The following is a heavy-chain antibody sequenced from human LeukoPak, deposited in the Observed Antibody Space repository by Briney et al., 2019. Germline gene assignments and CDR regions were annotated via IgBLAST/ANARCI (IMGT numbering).Heavy chain of an antibody. D-gene: IGHD2-21*02. CDR1: GGSISSYY. CDR2: IYYSGST. V-gene: IGHV4-39*01. J-gene: IGHJ4*02. CDR3: ARRDVVVTAMCFDY. Sequence: SETLSLTCTVSGGSISSYYWGWIRQPPGKGLEWIGCIYYSGSTYYNPSLKSRVTISVDTSKNQFSLKLSSVTAADTAVYYCARRDVVVTAMCFDYWGQGTLVTVSS.